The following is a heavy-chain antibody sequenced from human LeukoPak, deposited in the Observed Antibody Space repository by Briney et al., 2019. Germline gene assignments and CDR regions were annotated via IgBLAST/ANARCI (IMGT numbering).Heavy chain of an antibody. CDR1: GYSFTSYW. CDR3: ARQAPGYCSGGSCYHFDY. V-gene: IGHV5-51*01. D-gene: IGHD2-15*01. J-gene: IGHJ4*02. Sequence: HGESLKISCKGSGYSFTSYWIGWVRQMPGKGLEWMGIIYPDDSYTRYSPSFQGQVTISADKSISTAYLQWSSLKASDTAIYYCARQAPGYCSGGSCYHFDYWGQGTLVTVSS. CDR2: IYPDDSYT.